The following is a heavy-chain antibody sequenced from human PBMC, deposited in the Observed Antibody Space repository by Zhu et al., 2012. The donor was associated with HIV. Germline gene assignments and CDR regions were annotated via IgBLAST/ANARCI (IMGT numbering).Heavy chain of an antibody. CDR1: GFIFDNAW. J-gene: IGHJ1*01. D-gene: IGHD6-13*01. CDR3: TTLSSWXAEYFHH. Sequence: EVQLVESGGDLVKPGGSLRLSCAASGFIFDNAWMSWVRQAPGRGLEWVGRIKSKIDGGTTDYAADVKGRFSISRDEPKNTLYLQMNSLKTEDTAVYYCTTLSSWXAEYFHHWGQGYPGHRLL. V-gene: IGHV3-15*01. CDR2: IKSKIDGGTT.